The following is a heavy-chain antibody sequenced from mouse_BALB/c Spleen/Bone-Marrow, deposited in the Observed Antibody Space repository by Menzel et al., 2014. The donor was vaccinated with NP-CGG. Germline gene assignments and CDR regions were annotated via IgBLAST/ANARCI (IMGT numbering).Heavy chain of an antibody. CDR2: INPDSSTI. CDR1: GFDFSSYW. CDR3: ARLNYYGNLFV. V-gene: IGHV4-1*02. Sequence: EVKLQESGGGLVHPGGSLKLSCAASGFDFSSYWMSWVRQAPGKGLEWIGEINPDSSTINYTPSLKDKFIISRDNAKNTLYLQMSKVRSEDTALYYSARLNYYGNLFVWGAGTTVTVSS. J-gene: IGHJ1*01. D-gene: IGHD1-1*01.